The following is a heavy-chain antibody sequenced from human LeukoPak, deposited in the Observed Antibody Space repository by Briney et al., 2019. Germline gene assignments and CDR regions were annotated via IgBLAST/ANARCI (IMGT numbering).Heavy chain of an antibody. CDR3: ARDRDSSSWFGY. CDR2: IYGGGST. J-gene: IGHJ4*02. D-gene: IGHD6-13*01. V-gene: IGHV3-53*01. CDR1: GFTVSKNY. Sequence: GGSLRLSCAASGFTVSKNYMSWVRQAPGKGLEWVSVIYGGGSTNYADSVKGRFSISRDNSKNTLYLQMNSLRVEDTAVYYCARDRDSSSWFGYWGQGTLVTVSS.